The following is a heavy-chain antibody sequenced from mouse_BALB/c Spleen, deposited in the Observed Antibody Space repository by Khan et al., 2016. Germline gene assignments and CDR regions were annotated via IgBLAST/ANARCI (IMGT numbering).Heavy chain of an antibody. CDR1: GYTFSSYW. Sequence: QVQLQQSGAELMKPGASVKISCKATGYTFSSYWLEWIKQRPGPGLEWIGDILPGSGSINSNERFKDKATFTADTSYHTAYSHLSSLTSEESAVYYWARGNDWVHGTTLTVSS. V-gene: IGHV1-9*01. J-gene: IGHJ2*01. CDR2: ILPGSGSI. CDR3: ARGND.